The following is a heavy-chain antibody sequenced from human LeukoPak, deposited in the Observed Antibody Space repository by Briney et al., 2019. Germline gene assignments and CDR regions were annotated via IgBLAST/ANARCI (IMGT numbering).Heavy chain of an antibody. J-gene: IGHJ4*02. D-gene: IGHD5-18*01. CDR1: GFTFSDYA. CDR2: TTGSSGDT. Sequence: GGSLRLSCAASGFTFSDYALSWVRQTPGKGLEWVAATTGSSGDTYHADSVKGRFAISRDNSKNTLYLQMNSLKTEDTAVYYCTRWTYGYGDYWGQGSLVTVSS. V-gene: IGHV3-23*01. CDR3: TRWTYGYGDY.